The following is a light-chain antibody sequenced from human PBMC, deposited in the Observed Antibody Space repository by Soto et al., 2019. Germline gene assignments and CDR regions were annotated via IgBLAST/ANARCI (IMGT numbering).Light chain of an antibody. CDR3: TSPTPGSLYV. CDR2: MVS. J-gene: IGLJ1*01. CDR1: SSDVGNYNY. V-gene: IGLV2-14*01. Sequence: QSVLTQPASVSGSPGQSITISCTGTSSDVGNYNYVSWYQQYPGRVPKLLIYMVSNRPSGVSNRFSGSKSGNTASLNISGLQAEDEDDYFCTSPTPGSLYVFGTGTKSPS.